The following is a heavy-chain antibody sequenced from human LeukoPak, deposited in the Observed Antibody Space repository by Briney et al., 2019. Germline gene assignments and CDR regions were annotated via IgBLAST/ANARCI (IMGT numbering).Heavy chain of an antibody. CDR1: GYDFTKYA. CDR3: ARVVSSWLAESDNWFDP. D-gene: IGHD6-13*01. J-gene: IGHJ5*02. V-gene: IGHV1-3*03. Sequence: ASVKVSCKASGYDFTKYAVQWVRQAPGQRLEWMGWIDAGNGRTKYSQDFQGRVTITRNTSISTAYMELSSLGSEDTAVYYCARVVSSWLAESDNWFDPWGQGTLVTVSS. CDR2: IDAGNGRT.